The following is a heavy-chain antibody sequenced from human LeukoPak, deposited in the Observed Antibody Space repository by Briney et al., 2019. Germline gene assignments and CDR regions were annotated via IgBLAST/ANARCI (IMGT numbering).Heavy chain of an antibody. V-gene: IGHV3-30-3*01. J-gene: IGHJ4*02. D-gene: IGHD6-19*01. Sequence: GGSLRLSCAASGFTFSSYAMHWVRQAPGKGLEWVAVISYDGSNKYYADSVKGRFTISRDNSKNTLYLQMNSLRAEDTAVYYCARDTIAVADDLDYWGQGTLVTVSS. CDR2: ISYDGSNK. CDR1: GFTFSSYA. CDR3: ARDTIAVADDLDY.